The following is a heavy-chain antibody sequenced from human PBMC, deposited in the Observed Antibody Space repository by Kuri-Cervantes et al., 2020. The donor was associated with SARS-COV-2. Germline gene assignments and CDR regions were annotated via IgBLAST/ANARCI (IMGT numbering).Heavy chain of an antibody. CDR1: GGSISSSSYY. D-gene: IGHD1-20*01. Sequence: SETLSLTCTVSGGSISSSSYYWGWIRQPPGKGLEWIGSIYYSGSTYYNPSLKSRVTISVDTSKNQFSLKLSSVTAADTAVYYCAREAHNSRAFDIWGQGTMVTVSS. CDR3: AREAHNSRAFDI. J-gene: IGHJ3*02. V-gene: IGHV4-39*07. CDR2: IYYSGST.